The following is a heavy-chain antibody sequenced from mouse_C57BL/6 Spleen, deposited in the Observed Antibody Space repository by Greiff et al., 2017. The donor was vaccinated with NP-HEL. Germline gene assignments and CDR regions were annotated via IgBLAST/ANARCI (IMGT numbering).Heavy chain of an antibody. Sequence: VQLKESGTVLARPGASVKMSCKTSGYTFTSYWMHWVKQRPGQGLAWIGAIYPGNSDTSYNQKFKGKANLTAVTSASTAYMELSSLTNDDSAVYDCTRAGGSSYGYFDVWGTGTTVTVSS. CDR3: TRAGGSSYGYFDV. J-gene: IGHJ1*03. D-gene: IGHD1-1*01. CDR1: GYTFTSYW. V-gene: IGHV1-5*01. CDR2: IYPGNSDT.